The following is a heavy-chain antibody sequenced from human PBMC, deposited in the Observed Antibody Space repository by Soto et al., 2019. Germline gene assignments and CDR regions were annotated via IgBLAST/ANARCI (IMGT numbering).Heavy chain of an antibody. Sequence: GGSLRLSCAASGFTFSAYAMSWVRQAPGKGLEWVSIISGNGVNTYYADSVKGRLTISRDNFKNTLYPQIHSLRAEDTAVYFCAKDHEKSEEPTIIGYYYNGMDVWGQGTTVTVSS. V-gene: IGHV3-23*01. CDR2: ISGNGVNT. D-gene: IGHD3-22*01. J-gene: IGHJ6*02. CDR1: GFTFSAYA. CDR3: AKDHEKSEEPTIIGYYYNGMDV.